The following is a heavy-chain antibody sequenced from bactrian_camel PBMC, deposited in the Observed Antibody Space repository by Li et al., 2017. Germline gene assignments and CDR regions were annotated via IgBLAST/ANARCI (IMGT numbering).Heavy chain of an antibody. CDR3: AKEDGSWFDY. CDR1: GYPRSSVC. D-gene: IGHD6*01. V-gene: IGHV3S9*01. Sequence: HVQLVESGGGSVQSGGSLRLSCATSGYPRSSVCMGWFRRTPGKEREGVAAFYGNGNTIYADSVKGRFTISRDNAKNTVYLLLNTLKTEDMAMYYCAKEDGSWFDYWGQGTQVTVS. CDR2: FYGNGNT. J-gene: IGHJ4*01.